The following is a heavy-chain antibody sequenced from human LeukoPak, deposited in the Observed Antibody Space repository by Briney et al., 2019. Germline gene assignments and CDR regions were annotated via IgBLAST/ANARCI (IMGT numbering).Heavy chain of an antibody. V-gene: IGHV4-59*01. CDR3: ARDVNWFDP. CDR1: GGSISSYY. J-gene: IGHJ5*02. CDR2: IYYSGST. Sequence: SEALSLTCTVSGGSISSYYWSWIRQPPGKGLEWIGYIYYSGSTNYNPSLKSRVTISVDTSKNQFSLKLSSVTAADTAVYYCARDVNWFDPWGQGTLVTVSS.